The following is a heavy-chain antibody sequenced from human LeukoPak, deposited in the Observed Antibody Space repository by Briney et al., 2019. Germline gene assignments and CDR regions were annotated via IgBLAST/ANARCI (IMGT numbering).Heavy chain of an antibody. CDR1: GFTFSSYG. CDR3: ARDLGLLWFGEFAKFDP. Sequence: GRSLRLSCAASGFTFSSYGMHWVRQAPGKGLEWVAVIWYDGSNKYYADSVKGRFTISRDNSKNTLYLQMSSLRAEDTAVYYCARDLGLLWFGEFAKFDPWGQGTLVTVSS. CDR2: IWYDGSNK. J-gene: IGHJ5*02. V-gene: IGHV3-33*01. D-gene: IGHD3-10*01.